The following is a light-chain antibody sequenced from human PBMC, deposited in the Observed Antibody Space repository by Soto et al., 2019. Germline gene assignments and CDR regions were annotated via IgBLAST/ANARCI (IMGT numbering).Light chain of an antibody. CDR3: QQSYSIPLT. CDR2: GTS. Sequence: IVMTQSPATLSLSPWERATLSCRASQSVNSNLAWYQQKAAQAPRLLIYGTSTRATGIPARFSGSGSGTDFTLTISSLQPEDSATYYCQQSYSIPLTFGGGTRWIS. V-gene: IGKV3-15*01. CDR1: QSVNSN. J-gene: IGKJ4*01.